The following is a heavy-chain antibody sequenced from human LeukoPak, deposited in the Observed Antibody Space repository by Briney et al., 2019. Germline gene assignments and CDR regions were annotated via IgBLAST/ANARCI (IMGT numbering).Heavy chain of an antibody. CDR3: ARVSGISGYYSFDY. Sequence: PSETLSLTCTVSGDSISTYYWSRIRQPPGKGLEWIGYIYYRVTSDYNPSLKSRVTMSVDMSTRQISLKLSSVTAADTALYYCARVSGISGYYSFDYWGQGTLVTVSS. V-gene: IGHV4-59*01. CDR1: GDSISTYY. J-gene: IGHJ4*02. CDR2: IYYRVTS. D-gene: IGHD3-22*01.